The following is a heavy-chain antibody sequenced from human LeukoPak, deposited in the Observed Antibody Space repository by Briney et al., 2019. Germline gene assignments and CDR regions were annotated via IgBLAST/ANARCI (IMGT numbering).Heavy chain of an antibody. CDR3: ARARGYNPFQH. Sequence: GASVKVPCKYSGRTFSSYAISWVRQAPGQGLEWMGRIIPIFGTANYAQKFQSRVTITTDESTSTAYMELSSLRSEDTAVYYCARARGYNPFQHWGQGTLVTVSS. J-gene: IGHJ1*01. D-gene: IGHD5-24*01. CDR2: IIPIFGTA. CDR1: GRTFSSYA. V-gene: IGHV1-69*05.